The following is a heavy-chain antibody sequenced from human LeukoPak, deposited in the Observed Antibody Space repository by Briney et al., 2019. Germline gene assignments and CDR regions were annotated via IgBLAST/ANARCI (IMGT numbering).Heavy chain of an antibody. V-gene: IGHV3-7*01. J-gene: IGHJ4*02. CDR2: IKQDGSEK. D-gene: IGHD5-18*01. CDR3: ARDPGYSYGIN. Sequence: TGGSLRLSCAASGFTFSNAWMSWVRQAPGKGLEWVANIKQDGSEKYYVDSVKGRFTISRDNAKNSLYLQMNSLRAEDTAVYYCARDPGYSYGINWGQGTLVTVSS. CDR1: GFTFSNAW.